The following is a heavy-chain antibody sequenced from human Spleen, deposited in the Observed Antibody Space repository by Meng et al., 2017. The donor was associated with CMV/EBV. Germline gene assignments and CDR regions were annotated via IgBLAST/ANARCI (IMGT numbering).Heavy chain of an antibody. CDR1: GWSFSGYY. Sequence: SETLSLTCAVYGWSFSGYYWSWIRQPPGKGLEWIGEINHSGSTNYNPSLKSRVTIAVDTSKNQFSLQLSSVTAADTAVYYCARDAMVRGVIIRNYYYYGMDVWGQGTTVTVSS. CDR2: INHSGST. V-gene: IGHV4-34*01. D-gene: IGHD3-10*01. CDR3: ARDAMVRGVIIRNYYYYGMDV. J-gene: IGHJ6*02.